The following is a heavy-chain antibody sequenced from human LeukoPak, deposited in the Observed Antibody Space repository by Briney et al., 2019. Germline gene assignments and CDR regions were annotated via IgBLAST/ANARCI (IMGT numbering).Heavy chain of an antibody. V-gene: IGHV1-2*02. J-gene: IGHJ4*02. CDR3: ARERPPGDSSSWFLEGYFDI. CDR1: GYTFTGYY. D-gene: IGHD6-13*01. CDR2: INPNSGGT. Sequence: ASVKVSCKASGYTFTGYYMHWVRQAPGQGLEWMGWINPNSGGTNYAQKFQGRVTITTDESTSTAYMELSTLRSDDTAVYYCARERPPGDSSSWFLEGYFDIWGQGTLVTVSS.